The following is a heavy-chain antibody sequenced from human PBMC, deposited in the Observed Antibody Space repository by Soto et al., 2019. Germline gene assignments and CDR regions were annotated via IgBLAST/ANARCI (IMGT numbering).Heavy chain of an antibody. CDR2: VTDSGSKT. Sequence: PGGSLRLSCVPSGFTVNIYAMSWVRQAPGKGLEWVSAVTDSGSKTSYAESVKGRFTISRDNSKNTLYLQMSSLRVEDTAVYFCAKGRTSGTYYSFFDSWGQGALVTVSS. D-gene: IGHD3-10*01. J-gene: IGHJ4*02. CDR3: AKGRTSGTYYSFFDS. V-gene: IGHV3-23*01. CDR1: GFTVNIYA.